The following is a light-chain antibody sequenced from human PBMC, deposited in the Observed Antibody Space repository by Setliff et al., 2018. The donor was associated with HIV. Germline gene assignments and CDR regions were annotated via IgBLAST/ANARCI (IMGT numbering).Light chain of an antibody. V-gene: IGLV2-14*01. J-gene: IGLJ1*01. CDR1: NSDIGGYNY. Sequence: QSALAQPASVSGSPGQSITISCTGTNSDIGGYNYVSWYQQLPGEAPKLIIFQLINRPSGVSDRFSGSKSGNTASLTISGLRAEDEADYYCSASRPSRTLVVFGTGTKVTVL. CDR2: QLI. CDR3: SASRPSRTLVV.